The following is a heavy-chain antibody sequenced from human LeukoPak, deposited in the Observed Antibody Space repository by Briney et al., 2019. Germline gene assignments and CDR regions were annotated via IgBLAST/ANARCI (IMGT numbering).Heavy chain of an antibody. CDR1: GYTLTNNY. V-gene: IGHV1-46*01. CDR3: ATDHSMANTAWWFDP. J-gene: IGHJ5*02. CDR2: INPSGTGT. Sequence: ASVTVSCKASGYTLTNNYMHWVRQAPGEGREWMGVINPSGTGTSYAQKFQGRITMSSDTSTSTVYMELSSLRSEHTAFYYCATDHSMANTAWWFDPWGQGTLVTVSS. D-gene: IGHD5-24*01.